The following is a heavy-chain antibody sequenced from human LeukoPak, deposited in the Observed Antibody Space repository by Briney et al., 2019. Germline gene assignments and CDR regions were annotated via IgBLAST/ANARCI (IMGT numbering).Heavy chain of an antibody. J-gene: IGHJ4*02. Sequence: GGSLRLSCAASGFTFSSYWMHWVRQAPGKGLEWVSAISSSGFSTYYTDSVRGRFTISRDNSRNTLFLQMSGLRAEDMAVYYCAKGGSGIAQAADFDYWGQGTLVTVSS. D-gene: IGHD6-13*01. V-gene: IGHV3-23*01. CDR1: GFTFSSYW. CDR2: ISSSGFST. CDR3: AKGGSGIAQAADFDY.